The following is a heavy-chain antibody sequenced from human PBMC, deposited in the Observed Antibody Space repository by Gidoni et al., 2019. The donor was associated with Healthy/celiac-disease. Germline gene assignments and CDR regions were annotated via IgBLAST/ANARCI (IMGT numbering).Heavy chain of an antibody. J-gene: IGHJ5*02. D-gene: IGHD6-13*01. CDR1: GGTFSSYA. Sequence: QVQLVQSGAEVKKPGSSVKVSCKASGGTFSSYAISWVRQAPGQGLEWMGGIIPIFGTANYAQKCQGRVTITADESTSTAYMELSSLRSEDTAVYYCARDGPAAAGPRNWFDPWGQGTLVTVSS. V-gene: IGHV1-69*01. CDR3: ARDGPAAAGPRNWFDP. CDR2: IIPIFGTA.